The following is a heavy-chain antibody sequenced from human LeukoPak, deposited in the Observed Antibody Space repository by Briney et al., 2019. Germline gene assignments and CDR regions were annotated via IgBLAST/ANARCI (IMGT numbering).Heavy chain of an antibody. J-gene: IGHJ4*02. CDR1: GFIFSNYA. D-gene: IGHD1-26*01. Sequence: GGSLRLTCAASGFIFSNYAMTWVRQAPGKGLEWVSGISASGGSTSYAGSVKGRFTISRDNSKNTLYLQMNSLRAEDTAVYYCASSGSYRFDYWGQGTLVTVSS. CDR3: ASSGSYRFDY. CDR2: ISASGGST. V-gene: IGHV3-23*01.